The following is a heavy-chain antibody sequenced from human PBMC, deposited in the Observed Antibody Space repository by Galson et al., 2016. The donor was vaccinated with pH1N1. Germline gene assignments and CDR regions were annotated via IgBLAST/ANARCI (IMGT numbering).Heavy chain of an antibody. CDR2: INQEGTEK. Sequence: SQRLSCAASGFSFRSYWMAWVRQVPGKGLEWVANINQEGTEKQYVDSVKGRFTVSRDNAKNSVYLQLSRPRVDDTAVYYCARVGAYGDFALLMNNWFDAWGQGTLVTVSS. V-gene: IGHV3-7*01. CDR3: ARVGAYGDFALLMNNWFDA. CDR1: GFSFRSYW. J-gene: IGHJ5*02. D-gene: IGHD4-17*01.